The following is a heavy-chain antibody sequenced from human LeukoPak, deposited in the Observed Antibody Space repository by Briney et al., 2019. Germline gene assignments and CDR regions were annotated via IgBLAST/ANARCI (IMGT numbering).Heavy chain of an antibody. CDR2: IIPIFGTA. D-gene: IGHD4-11*01. CDR1: GGTFSSYA. V-gene: IGHV1-69*13. Sequence: GASVKVSCKASGGTFSSYAISWVRQAPGQGLEWMGGIIPIFGTANYAQKFQGRVTITADESTSTAYMELSSLRSEDTAVYYCARATYDYSNGRSYYYYMDVWGKGTTVTVSS. CDR3: ARATYDYSNGRSYYYYMDV. J-gene: IGHJ6*03.